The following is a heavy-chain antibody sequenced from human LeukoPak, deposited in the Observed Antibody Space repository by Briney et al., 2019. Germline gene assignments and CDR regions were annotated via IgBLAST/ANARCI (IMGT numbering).Heavy chain of an antibody. CDR3: ARLYCSSTSCYEGDYYYYMDV. D-gene: IGHD2-2*01. J-gene: IGHJ6*03. CDR1: GGSFSGYY. CDR2: IYTSGST. Sequence: PSETLSLTCAVYGGSFSGYYWSWIRQPPGKGLEWIGYIYTSGSTNYNPSLKSRVTISVDTSKNQFSLKLSSVTAADTAVYYCARLYCSSTSCYEGDYYYYMDVWGKGTTVTVSS. V-gene: IGHV4-4*09.